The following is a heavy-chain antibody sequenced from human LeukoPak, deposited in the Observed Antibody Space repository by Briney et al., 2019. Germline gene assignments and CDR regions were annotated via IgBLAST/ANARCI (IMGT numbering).Heavy chain of an antibody. CDR2: IPCRGNDI. D-gene: IGHD6-19*01. V-gene: IGHV3-21*04. Sequence: GGSLRLSCAASGFTFSVRGMTWVRQAPGKGLEWVSTIPCRGNDIYYADLVRGRSTPSRHNAKHAVYLQVNSLTADDTAGHICSSDVSGGSRDVWGQGTTVIVSS. CDR3: SSDVSGGSRDV. CDR1: GFTFSVRG. J-gene: IGHJ6*02.